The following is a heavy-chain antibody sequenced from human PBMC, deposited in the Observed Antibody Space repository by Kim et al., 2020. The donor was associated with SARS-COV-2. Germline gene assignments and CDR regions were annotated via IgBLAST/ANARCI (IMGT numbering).Heavy chain of an antibody. Sequence: GGSLRLSCAASGFTFSSYSMNWVRQAPGKGLEWVSSISSSSSYIYYADSVKGRFTISRDNAKNSLYLQMNSLRAEDTAVYYCARDRYYDILTGYYADDAFDIWGQGTMVTVSS. J-gene: IGHJ3*02. CDR2: ISSSSSYI. D-gene: IGHD3-9*01. V-gene: IGHV3-21*01. CDR1: GFTFSSYS. CDR3: ARDRYYDILTGYYADDAFDI.